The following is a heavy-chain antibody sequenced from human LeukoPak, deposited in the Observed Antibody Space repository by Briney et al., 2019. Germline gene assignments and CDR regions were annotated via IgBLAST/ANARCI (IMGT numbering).Heavy chain of an antibody. CDR1: GGSISSYY. Sequence: SETLSLTCTVSGGSISSYYWSWIRQPPGKGLEWIGYIYYSGSTNYNPSLKSRVTISVDTSKNQFSLKLSSVTAADTAVYYCARADYGSGKGGDWFDPWGKGTLVTVSS. D-gene: IGHD3-10*01. V-gene: IGHV4-59*01. J-gene: IGHJ5*02. CDR2: IYYSGST. CDR3: ARADYGSGKGGDWFDP.